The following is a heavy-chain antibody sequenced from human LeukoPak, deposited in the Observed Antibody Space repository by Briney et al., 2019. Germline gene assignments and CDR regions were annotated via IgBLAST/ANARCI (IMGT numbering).Heavy chain of an antibody. CDR1: GGSISSSSYY. J-gene: IGHJ6*04. V-gene: IGHV4-39*01. CDR2: IYYSGST. D-gene: IGHD2-2*01. Sequence: SETLSLTCTVSGGSISSSSYYWGWIRQPPGTGLEWIGSIYYSGSTYYNPSLKSRVTISVDTSKNQFSLKLSSVTAADTAVYYCARGKRVVPAAKAYYYGMDVWGKGTTVTVSS. CDR3: ARGKRVVPAAKAYYYGMDV.